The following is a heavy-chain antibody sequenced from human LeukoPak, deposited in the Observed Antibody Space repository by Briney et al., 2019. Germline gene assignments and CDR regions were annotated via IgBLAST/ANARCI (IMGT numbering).Heavy chain of an antibody. V-gene: IGHV4-34*01. CDR1: GGSFSGYY. CDR3: ARGSLVPVDY. CDR2: INHSGST. J-gene: IGHJ4*02. Sequence: SETLSLTCAVYGGSFSGYYWSWIRQPPGKGLEWIGEINHSGSTNYNPSLKSRVTITVDTSKNQFSLKLRSVTAADTAVYYCARGSLVPVDYWGQGTLVTVSS.